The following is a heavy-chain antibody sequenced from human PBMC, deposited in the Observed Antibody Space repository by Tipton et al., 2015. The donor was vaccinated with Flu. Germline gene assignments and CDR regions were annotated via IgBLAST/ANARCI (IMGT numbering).Heavy chain of an antibody. CDR2: IGSAGDT. CDR3: ARGPLPDSNWYNGMDV. D-gene: IGHD6-13*01. V-gene: IGHV3-13*01. Sequence: SLRLSCAASGFTFSLYDIHWVRRVTGKSLEWVSAIGSAGDTHYSDSVKGRFTITRDNVKNSLYLQMSSLRVGDTAVYYCARGPLPDSNWYNGMDVWGQGTTVTVSS. J-gene: IGHJ6*02. CDR1: GFTFSLYD.